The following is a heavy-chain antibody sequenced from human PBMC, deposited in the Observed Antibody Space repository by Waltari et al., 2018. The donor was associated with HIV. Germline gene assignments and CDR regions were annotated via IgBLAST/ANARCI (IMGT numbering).Heavy chain of an antibody. V-gene: IGHV3-7*01. CDR2: IKQDGSEK. CDR1: GFTFSSYW. CDR3: ARTWIQLWFQGMDV. D-gene: IGHD5-18*01. Sequence: EVQLVESGGGLVQPGGSLRLSCAASGFTFSSYWMSWVRQAPGKGLEWVANIKQDGSEKYYVDSVKGRFTISRDNAKNSLYLQMNSLRAEDTAVYYCARTWIQLWFQGMDVWGQGTTVTVSS. J-gene: IGHJ6*02.